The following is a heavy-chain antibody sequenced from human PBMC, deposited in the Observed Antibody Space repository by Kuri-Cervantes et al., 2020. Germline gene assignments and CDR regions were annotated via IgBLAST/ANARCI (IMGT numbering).Heavy chain of an antibody. Sequence: GGSLRLSCAASGFTVSSNYMSWVRQAPGKGLEWVSVIYSGGSTYYADSVKGRFTISRDNSKNTLYLQMSSLRAEDTAVYYCAKDLAYSSGWYPPYYYYYGMDVWGQGTTVTVSS. V-gene: IGHV3-53*01. CDR2: IYSGGST. CDR3: AKDLAYSSGWYPPYYYYYGMDV. D-gene: IGHD6-19*01. CDR1: GFTVSSNY. J-gene: IGHJ6*02.